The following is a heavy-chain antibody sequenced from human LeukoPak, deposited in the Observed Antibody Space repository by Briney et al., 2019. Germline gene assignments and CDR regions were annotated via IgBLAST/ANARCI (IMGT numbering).Heavy chain of an antibody. CDR1: GFTFSSYS. D-gene: IGHD5-24*01. CDR2: ISSSSSYI. J-gene: IGHJ4*02. CDR3: ARDPGYNPFYFDY. V-gene: IGHV3-21*01. Sequence: GGSLRLSCAASGFTFSSYSMNWVRQAPGKGLEWVSSISSSSSYIYYADSVKGRFTISRDNAKNSLYLQMNSLRAEDTAAYYCARDPGYNPFYFDYWGQGTLVSVSS.